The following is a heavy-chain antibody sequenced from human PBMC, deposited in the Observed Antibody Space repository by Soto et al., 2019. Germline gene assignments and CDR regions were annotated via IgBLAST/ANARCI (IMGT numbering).Heavy chain of an antibody. Sequence: GGSLRLSCAASGFTLSNNYMNWVRQAPGKGLEWVSVIYSIGPTYYADSVKGRFTISRDNSKKSLYLQMNSLRAEDTAVYFCASYSGSYFPVGHDRWGQGTLVTVSS. V-gene: IGHV3-66*01. CDR2: IYSIGPT. CDR1: GFTLSNNY. J-gene: IGHJ5*02. CDR3: ASYSGSYFPVGHDR. D-gene: IGHD1-26*01.